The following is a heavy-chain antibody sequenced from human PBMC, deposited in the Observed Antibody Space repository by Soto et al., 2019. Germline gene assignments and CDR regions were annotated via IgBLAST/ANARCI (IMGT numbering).Heavy chain of an antibody. CDR1: GFTFSSYW. CDR3: AKAPPAQVATIGYNWFDP. V-gene: IGHV3-7*01. CDR2: IKQDGSEK. D-gene: IGHD5-12*01. Sequence: GGSLRLSCAASGFTFSSYWMSWVRQAPGKGLEWVANIKQDGSEKYYVDPVKGRFTISRDNAKNSLYLQMNSLRAEDTAVYYCAKAPPAQVATIGYNWFDPWGQGTLVTVSS. J-gene: IGHJ5*02.